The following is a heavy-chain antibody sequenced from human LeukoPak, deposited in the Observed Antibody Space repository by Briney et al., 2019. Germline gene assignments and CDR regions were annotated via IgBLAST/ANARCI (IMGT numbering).Heavy chain of an antibody. CDR3: AKGERVYCSASTCYPFDY. V-gene: IGHV3-23*01. Sequence: PGGSLRLSCAASGFTFSSYAMNWVRQAPGTRLEWVSSITGGSESTYHADSVKGRFTISRDNSKNTVSLQMNSLRAEDTAVYYCAKGERVYCSASTCYPFDYWGQGILVSVSS. CDR1: GFTFSSYA. D-gene: IGHD2-15*01. CDR2: ITGGSEST. J-gene: IGHJ4*02.